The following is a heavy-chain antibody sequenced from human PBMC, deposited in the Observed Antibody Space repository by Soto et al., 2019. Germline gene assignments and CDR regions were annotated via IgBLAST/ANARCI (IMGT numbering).Heavy chain of an antibody. CDR3: AKDRTIASRNFDD. V-gene: IGHV3-23*01. J-gene: IGHJ4*02. CDR2: IAGRVGST. CDR1: GFTFSDHG. Sequence: EVQLLESGGGLVQPGGSLRLSCAASGFTFSDHGMSWVSQAPGKGREWGSGIAGRVGSTYYADSVKGRFTISRDNSKNMLYLQMDSLRDEDTAVYYCAKDRTIASRNFDDWGQGALVTVSS. D-gene: IGHD6-6*01.